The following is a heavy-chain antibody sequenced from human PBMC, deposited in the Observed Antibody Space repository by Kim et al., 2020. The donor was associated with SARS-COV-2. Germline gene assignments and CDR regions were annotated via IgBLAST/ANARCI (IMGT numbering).Heavy chain of an antibody. J-gene: IGHJ5*02. CDR2: ISSWSTHI. Sequence: GGSLRLSCAGAGFTFSSYTMNWVRQAPGRGLEWVSTISSWSTHIYYNDSVRGRFSVYRDNSENLLYLQMDSLRAEDTAVYYCARDGAPCHNVARIDP. CDR1: GFTFSSYT. CDR3: ARDGAPCHNVARIDP. V-gene: IGHV3-21*01. D-gene: IGHD1-20*01.